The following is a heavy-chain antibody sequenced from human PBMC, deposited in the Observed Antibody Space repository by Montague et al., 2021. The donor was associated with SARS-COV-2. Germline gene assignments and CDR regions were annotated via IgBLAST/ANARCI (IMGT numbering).Heavy chain of an antibody. CDR1: GGSFSGYY. V-gene: IGHV4-34*01. D-gene: IGHD3-9*01. CDR2: INHSGST. J-gene: IGHJ4*02. Sequence: SETLSLTCAVYGGSFSGYYWSWIRQPPGKGLEWIGEINHSGSTNYNPSLKSRVTISVHTSKNQFSLKLSSVTAADTAVYYCARGLAELRYFDWYHYYFDYWGQGTLVTVSS. CDR3: ARGLAELRYFDWYHYYFDY.